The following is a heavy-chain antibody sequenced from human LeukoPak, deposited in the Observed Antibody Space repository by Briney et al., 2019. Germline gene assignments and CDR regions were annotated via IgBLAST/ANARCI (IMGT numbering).Heavy chain of an antibody. D-gene: IGHD6-19*01. CDR1: GGSISSYH. V-gene: IGHV4-59*01. J-gene: IGHJ2*01. CDR3: ARGLVAVTGTWYFDL. CDR2: LYDSGST. Sequence: SETLSLTCTVSGGSISSYHWSWIRQPPGKGLEWIGCLYDSGSTNYDPSVKSRVTISVDTSNNQFSLRQRSVTAADTAIYYCARGLVAVTGTWYFDLWGRGTLVTVSS.